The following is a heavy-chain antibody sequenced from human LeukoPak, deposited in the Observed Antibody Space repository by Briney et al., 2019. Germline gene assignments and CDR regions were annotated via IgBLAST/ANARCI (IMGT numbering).Heavy chain of an antibody. CDR2: IYTSGST. Sequence: SETLSLTCTVSGGSISIYYWGWLRQPPGKGLEWIGYIYTSGSTNYNPSLKSRVTISVDTSKNQFSLKLSSVTAADTAVYYCASLQSASKLNYYYYYMDVWGKGTTVTVSS. J-gene: IGHJ6*03. V-gene: IGHV4-4*09. CDR1: GGSISIYY. CDR3: ASLQSASKLNYYYYYMDV.